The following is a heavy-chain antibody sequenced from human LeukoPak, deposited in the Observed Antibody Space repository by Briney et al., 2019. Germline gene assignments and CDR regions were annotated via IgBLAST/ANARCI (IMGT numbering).Heavy chain of an antibody. V-gene: IGHV1-8*01. J-gene: IGHJ6*03. CDR1: GYTFTSYD. CDR2: MNPNSGNT. CDR3: ARGSEGYYYMDV. Sequence: ASVKVSCKASGYTFTSYDINWVRQATGQGLEWMGWMNPNSGNTGYAQKFQGRVTMTRNTSISTAYMELSSLRSEDTAVYYCARGSEGYYYMDVWGKGTTVTVSS.